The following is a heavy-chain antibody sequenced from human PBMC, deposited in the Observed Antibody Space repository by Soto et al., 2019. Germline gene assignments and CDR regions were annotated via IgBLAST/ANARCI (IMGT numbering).Heavy chain of an antibody. CDR3: ARAPMYYYDSSGYYGPFDY. CDR2: IWYDGSNK. J-gene: IGHJ4*02. D-gene: IGHD3-22*01. V-gene: IGHV3-33*01. Sequence: GGSLRLSCAASGFTFSSYGMHWVRQAPGKGLEWVAVIWYDGSNKYYADSVKGRFTISRDNSKNTLYLQMNSLRAEDTAVYYCARAPMYYYDSSGYYGPFDYWGQGTLVTVSS. CDR1: GFTFSSYG.